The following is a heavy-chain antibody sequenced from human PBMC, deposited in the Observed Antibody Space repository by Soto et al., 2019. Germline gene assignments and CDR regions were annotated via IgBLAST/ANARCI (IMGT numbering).Heavy chain of an antibody. CDR3: NRGSEYDLWSGYL. Sequence: QERLVQSGAEVRKPGSSVKVSCKVTGGTSTRYAINWVRHAPGQGLEWMGGIVPMFGTSKYAQKFQGRVTITADPSTNIAYMALRSLRSEDTAVYYCNRGSEYDLWSGYLGGQGTLVSVSS. V-gene: IGHV1-69*01. D-gene: IGHD3-3*01. J-gene: IGHJ4*02. CDR2: IVPMFGTS. CDR1: GGTSTRYA.